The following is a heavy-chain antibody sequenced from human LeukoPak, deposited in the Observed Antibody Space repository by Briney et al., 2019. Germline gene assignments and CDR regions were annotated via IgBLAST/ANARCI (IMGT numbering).Heavy chain of an antibody. D-gene: IGHD1-26*01. J-gene: IGHJ4*01. CDR2: MSKSGYYT. CDR1: GFIFSDYA. Sequence: GGSLRLSCAASGFIFSDYAMSWVCQAPGKGLEWLSGMSKSGYYTYDTESVKGRFTISRDNSKNTLYLQMSDLRAEDTAIYYCAKFNGWELTEYYLDYWGHGTLVTVSS. V-gene: IGHV3-23*01. CDR3: AKFNGWELTEYYLDY.